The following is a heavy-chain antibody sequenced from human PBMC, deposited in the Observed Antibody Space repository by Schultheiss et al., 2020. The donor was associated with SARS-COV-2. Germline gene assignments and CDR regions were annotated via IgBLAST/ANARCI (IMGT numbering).Heavy chain of an antibody. V-gene: IGHV1-18*01. CDR3: ARQAGNWFDP. CDR1: GYPFTSYG. J-gene: IGHJ5*02. CDR2: ISAYNGNT. D-gene: IGHD3-10*01. Sequence: ASVKVSCKASGYPFTSYGFSWVRQAPGQGLEWMGWISAYNGNTNYAQKFQGRVTMTTDTSTSTAYMELRSLRSDDTALYYCARQAGNWFDPWGQGTLVTVSS.